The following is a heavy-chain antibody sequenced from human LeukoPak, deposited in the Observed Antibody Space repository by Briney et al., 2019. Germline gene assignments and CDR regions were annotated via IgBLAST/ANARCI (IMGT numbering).Heavy chain of an antibody. CDR3: ARVSVGATDLFDY. Sequence: SGTLSLTGAVSGVSISSSNWWSWVRQPPGKGLEWIGEIYHSGSTNYNPSLKSRVTISVDKSKNQFSLKLSSVTAADTAVYYCARVSVGATDLFDYWGQGTLVTVSS. J-gene: IGHJ4*02. CDR1: GVSISSSNW. D-gene: IGHD1-26*01. CDR2: IYHSGST. V-gene: IGHV4-4*02.